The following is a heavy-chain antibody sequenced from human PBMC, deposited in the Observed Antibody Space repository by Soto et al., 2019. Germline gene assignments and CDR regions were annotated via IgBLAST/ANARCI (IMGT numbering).Heavy chain of an antibody. J-gene: IGHJ6*02. V-gene: IGHV3-64D*08. CDR1: GFTFSSYA. CDR3: VKELYSSSWYVEYYYYYYGMDV. D-gene: IGHD6-13*01. CDR2: ISSNGGST. Sequence: GGSLRLSCSASGFTFSSYAMHWVRQAPGKGLENVSAISSNGGSTYYADSVKGRFTISRDNSKNNLYLQMSSLRAEDTAVYYCVKELYSSSWYVEYYYYYYGMDVWGQGTTVTVSS.